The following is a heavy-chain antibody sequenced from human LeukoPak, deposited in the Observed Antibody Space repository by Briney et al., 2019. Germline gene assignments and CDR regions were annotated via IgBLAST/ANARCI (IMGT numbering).Heavy chain of an antibody. V-gene: IGHV4-39*01. D-gene: IGHD6-6*01. CDR1: GGSISSSSYY. CDR2: IHYSGST. CDR3: ARRQVGVAARRGPSYFDY. Sequence: SETLSLTCTVSGGSISSSSYYWGRIRQPPGKGLEWIGSIHYSGSTYYNPSLKSRVTISVDTSKNQFSLKLSSVTAADTAVYYCARRQVGVAARRGPSYFDYWGQGTLVTVSS. J-gene: IGHJ4*02.